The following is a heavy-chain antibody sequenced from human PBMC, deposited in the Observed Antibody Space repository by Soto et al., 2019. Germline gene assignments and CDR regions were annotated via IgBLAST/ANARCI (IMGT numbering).Heavy chain of an antibody. CDR1: GFTFSIYS. D-gene: IGHD3-3*01. CDR2: IRSGSSPV. CDR3: TREIYGANEGVVY. Sequence: EVQLVETGGGFVQPGWSLRLSCAASGFTFSIYSMNCVRQAPGKGLEWVSCIRSGSSPVYYADSVKGRFTISRDDARNSLYLEMNSLRVEDTAVYCFTREIYGANEGVVYWGQGTLVTVSS. V-gene: IGHV3-48*01. J-gene: IGHJ4*02.